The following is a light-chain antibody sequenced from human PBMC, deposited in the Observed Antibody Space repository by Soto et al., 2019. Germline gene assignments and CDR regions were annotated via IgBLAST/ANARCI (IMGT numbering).Light chain of an antibody. CDR2: DVT. CDR3: SSHAAGSTLI. J-gene: IGLJ2*01. Sequence: QSVLTQPASVSGSPGQSTTISCTGTSSDVGGYNEVSWYQQRPGRAPKLMIYDVTNRPSGVSNRFSGSKSGNTASLTISGLQAEDEAYYYCSSHAAGSTLIFCGGTKLTVL. V-gene: IGLV2-14*03. CDR1: SSDVGGYNE.